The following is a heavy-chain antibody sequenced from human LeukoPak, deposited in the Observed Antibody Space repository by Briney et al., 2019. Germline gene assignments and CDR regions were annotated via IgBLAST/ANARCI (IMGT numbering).Heavy chain of an antibody. J-gene: IGHJ4*02. Sequence: TGRSLRLSCAASGFAFSSSAMSWVRQAPGKGLEWVSAISGSGSSTYYADSVEGRFTISRDTSKNTLYLQVNSLRAEDTALYYCAKAIVGVSGLGYWGQGTLVTVSS. CDR2: ISGSGSST. V-gene: IGHV3-23*01. CDR3: AKAIVGVSGLGY. CDR1: GFAFSSSA. D-gene: IGHD1-26*01.